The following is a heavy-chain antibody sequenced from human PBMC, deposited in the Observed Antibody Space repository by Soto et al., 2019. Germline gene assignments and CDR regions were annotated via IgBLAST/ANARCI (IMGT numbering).Heavy chain of an antibody. Sequence: RGSLRLSCGASGFTLSDYHMHWVRQTAGTGLEWVALISNDETNKVYADSVKGRFSVSRDNVQNTMYLQMNNLRDEDTAIYYCAKGGRQWLVTSDFNYWGQGALVTVSS. CDR3: AKGGRQWLVTSDFNY. D-gene: IGHD6-19*01. CDR1: GFTLSDYH. J-gene: IGHJ4*02. V-gene: IGHV3-30-3*02. CDR2: ISNDETNK.